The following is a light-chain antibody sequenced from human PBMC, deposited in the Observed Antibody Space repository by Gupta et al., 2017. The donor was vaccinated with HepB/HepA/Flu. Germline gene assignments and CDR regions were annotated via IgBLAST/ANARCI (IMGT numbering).Light chain of an antibody. Sequence: AIQMTQSPSSLSASIGDRVIITCRASQGIRNDLGWYQQKPGKAPKLLIYAASSLQSGVPSRFSGSGSGTDFTLTISSRQPEDFATYYCRQEDNYPWTFGQGTKVEIK. J-gene: IGKJ1*01. CDR3: RQEDNYPWT. CDR2: AAS. V-gene: IGKV1-6*01. CDR1: QGIRND.